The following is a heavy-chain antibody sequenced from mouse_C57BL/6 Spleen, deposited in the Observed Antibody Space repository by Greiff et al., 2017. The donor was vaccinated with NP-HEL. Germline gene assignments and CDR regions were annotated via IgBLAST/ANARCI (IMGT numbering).Heavy chain of an antibody. Sequence: VQLQQSGAELVKPGASVKISCKASGYAFSSYWMNWVKQRPGKGLEWIGQIYPGDGDTNYNGKFKGKATLTAAKSSSTAYMQLSSLTSEDSAVYFCARGVYYDYDPYYAMDYWGQGTSVTVSS. D-gene: IGHD2-4*01. CDR2: IYPGDGDT. V-gene: IGHV1-80*01. CDR3: ARGVYYDYDPYYAMDY. J-gene: IGHJ4*01. CDR1: GYAFSSYW.